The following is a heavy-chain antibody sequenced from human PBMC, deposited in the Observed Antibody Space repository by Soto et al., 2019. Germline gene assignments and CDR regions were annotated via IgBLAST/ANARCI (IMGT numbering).Heavy chain of an antibody. J-gene: IGHJ3*02. Sequence: QVQLVQSGAEVKKPGSSVKVSCKASGGTFSSYTISWVRQAPGQGLEWMGRIIPILGIANYAQKFQGRVTITADKSTSTAYVELSSLRSEDTAVYYCATYGDYAYNACDIWGQGTMVTVSS. CDR3: ATYGDYAYNACDI. CDR2: IIPILGIA. V-gene: IGHV1-69*02. CDR1: GGTFSSYT. D-gene: IGHD4-17*01.